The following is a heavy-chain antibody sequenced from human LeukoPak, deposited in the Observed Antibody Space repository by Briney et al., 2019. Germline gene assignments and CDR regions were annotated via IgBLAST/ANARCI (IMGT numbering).Heavy chain of an antibody. V-gene: IGHV3-30-3*01. D-gene: IGHD3-22*01. Sequence: GGSLRLSCAASGFTFSSYAMHWVRQAPGKGLEWVAVISYDGSNKYYADSVKGRFTISRDNSKNTLYLQMNSLRAEDTAVYYCAALYRHYYDSSGSIHQDAFDIWGQGTMVTVSS. J-gene: IGHJ3*02. CDR1: GFTFSSYA. CDR2: ISYDGSNK. CDR3: AALYRHYYDSSGSIHQDAFDI.